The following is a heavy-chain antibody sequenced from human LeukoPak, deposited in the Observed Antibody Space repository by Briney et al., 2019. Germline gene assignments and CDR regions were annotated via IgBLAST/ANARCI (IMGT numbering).Heavy chain of an antibody. J-gene: IGHJ5*02. D-gene: IGHD6-13*01. Sequence: PSQTLSLTCTVSGGSISSSSYYWGWIRQPPGKGLEWIGSIYYSGSTYYNPSLKSRVTISVDTSKNQFSLKLSSVTAADTAVYYCARHEQQLVNWFDPWGQGTLVTVSS. V-gene: IGHV4-39*01. CDR1: GGSISSSSYY. CDR2: IYYSGST. CDR3: ARHEQQLVNWFDP.